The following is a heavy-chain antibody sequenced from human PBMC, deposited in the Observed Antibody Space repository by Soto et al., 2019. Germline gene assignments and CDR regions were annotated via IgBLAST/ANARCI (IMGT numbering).Heavy chain of an antibody. CDR2: VSYSGST. V-gene: IGHV4-59*01. J-gene: IGHJ5*02. Sequence: PSETLSLTCTVSGGSISSSYWNWIRQPPGKGLEWIGYVSYSGSTNYNPSLESRVTISVDASKSQFSLTLRSVTAADTAIYYCARNTYDSTYYGYKWFDPWGQGTLVTSPQ. CDR1: GGSISSSY. CDR3: ARNTYDSTYYGYKWFDP. D-gene: IGHD3-3*01.